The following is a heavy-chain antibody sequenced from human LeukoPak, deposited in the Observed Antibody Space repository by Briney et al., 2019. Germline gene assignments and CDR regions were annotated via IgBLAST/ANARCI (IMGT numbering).Heavy chain of an antibody. CDR2: INPNSGAT. J-gene: IGHJ4*02. CDR3: AREASGWYAH. CDR1: GFTFTDYY. D-gene: IGHD6-19*01. Sequence: ASVKVSCKASGFTFTDYYMHWVRQAPGQGLEWVGWINPNSGATAYAQKFQGRVTVTRDTPINTAYMDLSMLTSDDTAMYYCAREASGWYAHWGQGTLVTVSS. V-gene: IGHV1-2*02.